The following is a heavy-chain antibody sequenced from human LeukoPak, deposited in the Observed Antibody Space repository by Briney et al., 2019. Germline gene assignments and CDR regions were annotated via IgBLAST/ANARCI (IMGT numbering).Heavy chain of an antibody. J-gene: IGHJ4*02. D-gene: IGHD6-13*01. CDR2: INHSGST. CDR1: GGSFSGYY. CDR3: AREGSSWGIVDY. V-gene: IGHV4-34*01. Sequence: SETLSLTCAVYGGSFSGYYWSWIRQPPGKGLEWIGEINHSGSTNYNPSLKSRVTISVDRSKNQFSLKLSSVTAADTAVYYCAREGSSWGIVDYWGQGTLVTVSS.